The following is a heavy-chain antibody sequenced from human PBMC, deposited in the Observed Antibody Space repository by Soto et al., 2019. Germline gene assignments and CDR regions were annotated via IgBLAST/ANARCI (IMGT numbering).Heavy chain of an antibody. D-gene: IGHD3-22*01. CDR1: GGSISSSSYY. V-gene: IGHV4-39*01. Sequence: SETLSLTCTVSGGSISSSSYYWGWIRQAPGKELEWIGSIYYSGSTYYNPSLKSRVTISVDTSKNQFSLKLSSVTAADTAVYYCARHSSYYYDSSGYYFFDYWGQGTLVTVSS. J-gene: IGHJ4*02. CDR3: ARHSSYYYDSSGYYFFDY. CDR2: IYYSGST.